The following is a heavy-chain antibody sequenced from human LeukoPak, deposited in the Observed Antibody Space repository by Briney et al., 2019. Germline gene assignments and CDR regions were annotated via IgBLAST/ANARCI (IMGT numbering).Heavy chain of an antibody. V-gene: IGHV3-30*14. CDR1: GFTFSNYA. CDR2: ISYDGNYQ. CDR3: ARRKQYKIDY. D-gene: IGHD1-1*01. Sequence: GGSLRLPCAASGFTFSNYAMLWVRQAPGKGLEWVAIISYDGNYQYYGDSVKGRFTISRNNSMNTLSLHMNSLRAEDTAVYYCARRKQYKIDYWGQGTLVTVSS. J-gene: IGHJ4*02.